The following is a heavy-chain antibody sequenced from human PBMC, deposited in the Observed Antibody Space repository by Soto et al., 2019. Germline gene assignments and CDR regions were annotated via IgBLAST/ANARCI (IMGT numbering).Heavy chain of an antibody. CDR3: ARESHDMLTGPPWVWYFDL. Sequence: QVQLQQWGAGPLRPLETLSLTCGVSGGSFSGYYWAWIRQSPGKGLEWIGEINDRGSINYNPSLKSRVSIAVDTSRNHYSLTLRSVTAAATAVYYCARESHDMLTGPPWVWYFDLWGRGPLVTVSS. V-gene: IGHV4-34*01. CDR1: GGSFSGYY. J-gene: IGHJ2*01. CDR2: INDRGSI. D-gene: IGHD3-9*01.